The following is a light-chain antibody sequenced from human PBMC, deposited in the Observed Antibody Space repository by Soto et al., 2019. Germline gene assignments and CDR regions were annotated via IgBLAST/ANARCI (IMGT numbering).Light chain of an antibody. CDR3: KKYDSYPPKYT. J-gene: IGKJ2*01. Sequence: EIVLTQSPGTLSLSPGERATLSCRASQSVSSSYLAWYQQKPGQAPRLLMYDAFSRATDIPDRFSGSGYGIDFTLTISRLEPEDFAVYYCKKYDSYPPKYTFGQGTKLEI. CDR2: DAF. CDR1: QSVSSSY. V-gene: IGKV3-20*01.